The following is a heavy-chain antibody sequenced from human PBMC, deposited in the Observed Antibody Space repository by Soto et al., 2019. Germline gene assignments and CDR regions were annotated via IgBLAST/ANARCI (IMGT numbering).Heavy chain of an antibody. CDR3: ARDLGEPVYYDVWSGYFKPYNWFDP. V-gene: IGHV4-34*01. CDR2: INHSGST. CDR1: GGSFSGYY. Sequence: SETLSLTCAVYGGSFSGYYWSWIRQPPGKGLEWIGEINHSGSTNYNPSLKSRVTISVDTSKNQFSLKLSSVTAADTAVYYCARDLGEPVYYDVWSGYFKPYNWFDPWGQGTPVTVSS. J-gene: IGHJ5*02. D-gene: IGHD3-3*01.